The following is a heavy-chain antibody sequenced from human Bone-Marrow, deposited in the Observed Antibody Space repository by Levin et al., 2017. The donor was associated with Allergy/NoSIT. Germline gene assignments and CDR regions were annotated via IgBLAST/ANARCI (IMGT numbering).Heavy chain of an antibody. D-gene: IGHD6-13*01. Sequence: GGSLRLSCAASGFSFSYYGIHWVRQAPGKGLEWVAFISYDGNNKYYVDSVKGRFTISRDNSKNTLYLQMNSLRSEDTAVYYGAKDEAAAGFYYYYGMDVWGQGTTVTVSS. CDR2: ISYDGNNK. CDR1: GFSFSYYG. V-gene: IGHV3-30*18. CDR3: AKDEAAAGFYYYYGMDV. J-gene: IGHJ6*02.